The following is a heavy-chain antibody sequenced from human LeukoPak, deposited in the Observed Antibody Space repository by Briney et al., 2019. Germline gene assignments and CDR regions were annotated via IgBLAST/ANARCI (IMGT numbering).Heavy chain of an antibody. CDR3: AREGGIAAAGTFDY. V-gene: IGHV4-39*07. D-gene: IGHD6-13*01. Sequence: SETLPLTCTVSGGSISSSSYYWGWIRQPPGKGLEWIGSIYYNGSTYYNPSLKSRVTISVDTSKNQFSLKLSSVTAADTAVYYCAREGGIAAAGTFDYWGQGTLVTVSS. J-gene: IGHJ4*02. CDR2: IYYNGST. CDR1: GGSISSSSYY.